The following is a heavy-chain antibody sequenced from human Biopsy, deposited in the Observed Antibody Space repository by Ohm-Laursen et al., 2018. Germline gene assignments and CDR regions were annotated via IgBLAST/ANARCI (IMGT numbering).Heavy chain of an antibody. CDR1: EGTFSNYG. J-gene: IGHJ1*01. CDR3: ATKLTGYFHH. Sequence: SVKVSCKAPEGTFSNYGVNWVRQAPGQGLEWLGGNIPILGTGNYAQKFQDRVTAAANTSTSTATMELRSLRSDDTAVYYCATKLTGYFHHWGQGTLVIVSS. CDR2: NIPILGTG. V-gene: IGHV1-69*06. D-gene: IGHD3-9*01.